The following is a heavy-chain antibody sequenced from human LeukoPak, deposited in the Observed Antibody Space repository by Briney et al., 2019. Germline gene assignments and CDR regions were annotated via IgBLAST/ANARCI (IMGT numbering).Heavy chain of an antibody. V-gene: IGHV1-2*02. CDR3: ARVRPNSSSWYARWFDP. CDR1: GYTFTSYY. CDR2: INPNSGGT. J-gene: IGHJ5*02. Sequence: ASVKVSCKASGYTFTSYYMHWVRQAPGQGLEWMGWINPNSGGTNYAQKFQGRVTMTRDTSITTAYMELTRLRSDDTAVYYCARVRPNSSSWYARWFDPWGQGTLVTVSS. D-gene: IGHD6-13*01.